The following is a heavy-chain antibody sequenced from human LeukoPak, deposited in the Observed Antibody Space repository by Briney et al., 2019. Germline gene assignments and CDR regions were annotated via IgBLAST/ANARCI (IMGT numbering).Heavy chain of an antibody. D-gene: IGHD2-2*02. CDR2: ISSSSSYI. J-gene: IGHJ6*02. CDR3: ARALGGYCSSTSCYTGYYYYGMDV. V-gene: IGHV3-21*04. Sequence: GGSLRLSCAASGFTFSSYSMNWVRQAPGKGLEWVSSISSSSSYIYYADSVKGRFTISRDNAKDSLYLQMNSLRAEDTAVYYCARALGGYCSSTSCYTGYYYYGMDVWGQGTTVTVSS. CDR1: GFTFSSYS.